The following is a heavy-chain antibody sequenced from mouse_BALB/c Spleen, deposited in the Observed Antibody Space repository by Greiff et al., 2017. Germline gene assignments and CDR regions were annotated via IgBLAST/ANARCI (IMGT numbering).Heavy chain of an antibody. D-gene: IGHD3-2*02. CDR3: TRDQALSGAMDY. CDR2: ISSGGSYT. V-gene: IGHV5-6-4*01. CDR1: GFTFSSYT. J-gene: IGHJ4*01. Sequence: EVKLMESGGGLVKPGGSLKLSCAASGFTFSSYTMSWVRQTPEKRLEWVATISSGGSYTYYPDSVKGRFTISRDNAKNTLYLQMSSLKSEDTAMYYCTRDQALSGAMDYWGQGTSVTVSS.